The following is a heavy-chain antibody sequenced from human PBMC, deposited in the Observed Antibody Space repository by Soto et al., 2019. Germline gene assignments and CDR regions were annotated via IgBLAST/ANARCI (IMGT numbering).Heavy chain of an antibody. D-gene: IGHD3-9*01. CDR3: ARQFFDWLTNYYYYGMDV. CDR2: INHSGST. Sequence: SETLSLNCAVYGGSFSGYYWSWIRQPPGKGLEWIGEINHSGSTNYNPSLKSRVTISVDTSKNQFSLKLSSVAAADTAVYYCARQFFDWLTNYYYYGMDVWGQGTTV. J-gene: IGHJ6*02. CDR1: GGSFSGYY. V-gene: IGHV4-34*01.